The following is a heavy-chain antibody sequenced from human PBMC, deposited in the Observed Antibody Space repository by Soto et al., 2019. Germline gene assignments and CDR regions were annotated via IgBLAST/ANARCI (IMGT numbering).Heavy chain of an antibody. J-gene: IGHJ6*02. CDR1: GGSISSYY. CDR2: IYTSGST. Sequence: PSETLSLTCTVSGGSISSYYWSWIRQPAGKGLEWIGRIYTSGSTNYNSSLKSRVTMSVDTSKNQFSLKLSSVTAADTAVYYCARDDIAAAGSYYYYYGLDVWGQGTKVT. D-gene: IGHD6-13*01. V-gene: IGHV4-4*07. CDR3: ARDDIAAAGSYYYYYGLDV.